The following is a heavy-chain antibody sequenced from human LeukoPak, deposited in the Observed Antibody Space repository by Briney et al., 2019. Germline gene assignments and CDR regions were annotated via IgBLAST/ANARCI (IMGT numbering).Heavy chain of an antibody. CDR2: ISSSSSTT. V-gene: IGHV3-48*01. D-gene: IGHD5/OR15-5a*01. Sequence: PGGSLRLSCAASGVTFSSYSMNWVRQAPGKGLEWVSYISSSSSTTCYADSVKGRFTISRDNAKNSLYLQMNRLRAEDTAVYYCAVSFDYWGQGTLVTVSS. CDR1: GVTFSSYS. J-gene: IGHJ4*02. CDR3: AVSFDY.